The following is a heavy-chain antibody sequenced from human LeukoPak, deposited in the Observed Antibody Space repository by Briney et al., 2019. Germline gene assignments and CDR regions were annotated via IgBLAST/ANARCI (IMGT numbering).Heavy chain of an antibody. V-gene: IGHV3-9*01. J-gene: IGHJ5*02. CDR1: GFTFDDYS. CDR3: AKGRVGVTGHWFDP. Sequence: GWSLRLSCAASGFTFDDYSMHWVRQAPGKGLEWVSGISWNSGSVGYADSVKGRFTISRDNAKNSLYLQMNSLRAEDTALYYCAKGRVGVTGHWFDPWGQGTLVTVSS. CDR2: ISWNSGSV. D-gene: IGHD3-16*01.